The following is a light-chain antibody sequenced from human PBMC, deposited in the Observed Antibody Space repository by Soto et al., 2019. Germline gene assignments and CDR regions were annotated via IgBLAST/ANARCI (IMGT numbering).Light chain of an antibody. CDR3: QQSYSTLT. J-gene: IGKJ3*01. CDR1: QPISDY. Sequence: DIQMTQSPSALSASVRDIVTITIRTSQPISDYLTWYQHKPGKAPKLLISAASSLQSGVPSRFSGSGSGTDFTLTISSLQPEDFATYYCQQSYSTLTFGPGTKVDIK. CDR2: AAS. V-gene: IGKV1-39*01.